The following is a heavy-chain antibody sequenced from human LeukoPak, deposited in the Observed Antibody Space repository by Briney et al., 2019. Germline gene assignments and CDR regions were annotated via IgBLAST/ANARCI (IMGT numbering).Heavy chain of an antibody. J-gene: IGHJ4*02. CDR3: ARGQGGSYDY. CDR2: INPNSGGT. V-gene: IGHV1-2*02. Sequence: ASVKVSCKASGYTFTGYYMHWVRQAPGQGLEWMGWINPNSGGTNYAQKFQGRVTITRNTSISTAYMELSSLRSEDTAVYYCARGQGGSYDYWGQGTLVTVSS. CDR1: GYTFTGYY. D-gene: IGHD1-26*01.